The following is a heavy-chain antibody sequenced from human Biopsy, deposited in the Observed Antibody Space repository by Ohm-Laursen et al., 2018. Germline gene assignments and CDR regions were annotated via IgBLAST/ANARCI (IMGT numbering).Heavy chain of an antibody. J-gene: IGHJ6*02. CDR2: IIPLLGIT. CDR1: GGIFRRYV. V-gene: IGHV1-69*04. CDR3: TREYPEGDV. Sequence: SVKVSCKASGGIFRRYVMSWVRQAPGQGLEWMGRIIPLLGITHYAERFQGRVTISVDRSTNTAYMELSSLKSEDTAVYYCTREYPEGDVWGQGTSVTVSS. D-gene: IGHD2-2*02.